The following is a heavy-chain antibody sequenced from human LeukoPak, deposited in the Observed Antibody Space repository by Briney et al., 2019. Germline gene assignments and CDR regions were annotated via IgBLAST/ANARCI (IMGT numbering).Heavy chain of an antibody. CDR2: IHYSGST. V-gene: IGHV4-59*01. Sequence: SETLSLTCTVSGVSISTAYWTWVRQSPGKGLEWIGYIHYSGSTTYHPSLESRVTISLDTSKNQIFLKLTSVTSADTAVYYCARDAGATAYWGQGALVTASS. J-gene: IGHJ4*02. CDR1: GVSISTAY. D-gene: IGHD4/OR15-4a*01. CDR3: ARDAGATAY.